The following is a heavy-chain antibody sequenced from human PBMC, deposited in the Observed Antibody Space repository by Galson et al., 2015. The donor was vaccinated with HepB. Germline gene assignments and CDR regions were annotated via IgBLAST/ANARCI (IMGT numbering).Heavy chain of an antibody. CDR2: ISHDGSHT. CDR3: AKSHLHKLSFYYDSSGPLGWLDP. CDR1: GFTLSDYD. D-gene: IGHD3-22*01. Sequence: SLRLSCAASGFTLSDYDMHWVRQAPGKGLEWVAQISHDGSHTYFADSVKGRFTISRDNSKNTLFLQMAGLRAEDTAVYYCAKSHLHKLSFYYDSSGPLGWLDPWGQGTLVIVSS. J-gene: IGHJ5*02. V-gene: IGHV3-30*18.